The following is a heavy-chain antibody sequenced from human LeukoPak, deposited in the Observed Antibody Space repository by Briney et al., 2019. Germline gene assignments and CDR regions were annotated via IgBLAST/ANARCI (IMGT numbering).Heavy chain of an antibody. J-gene: IGHJ4*02. V-gene: IGHV4-4*07. CDR1: GNSISSYY. CDR2: IYTSGST. D-gene: IGHD3-3*01. Sequence: PSETLSLTCTVSGNSISSYYWSWIRQPAGKGLEWIGRIYTSGSTNYNPSLKSRVTISVDTSKNQFSLKLSSVTAADTAVYYCARQVVGYYDFWSGYYRGSYFDYWGQGTLVTVSS. CDR3: ARQVVGYYDFWSGYYRGSYFDY.